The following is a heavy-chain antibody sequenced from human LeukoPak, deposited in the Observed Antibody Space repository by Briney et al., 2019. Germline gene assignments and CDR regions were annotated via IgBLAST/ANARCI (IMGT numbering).Heavy chain of an antibody. V-gene: IGHV3-23*01. CDR2: ISTTGGYT. J-gene: IGHJ4*02. CDR1: GFSFSTYD. CDR3: AKKPATIKFPFDI. Sequence: GGSLRLSCVGSGFSFSTYDMGWVRQTPGKGLEWVSAISTTGGYTEDADSVKGRFTISRDNSQDTLFLQMHSLRAEDTAVYYCAKKPATIKFPFDIWGQGTLVTVSP. D-gene: IGHD5-24*01.